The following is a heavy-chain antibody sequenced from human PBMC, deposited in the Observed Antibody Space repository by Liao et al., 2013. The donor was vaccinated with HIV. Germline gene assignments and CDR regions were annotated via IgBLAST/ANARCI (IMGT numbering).Heavy chain of an antibody. CDR1: GGSISSYY. CDR3: ARVQWXPAPNWYSDL. J-gene: IGHJ2*01. D-gene: IGHD1-26*01. CDR2: IFTGMSTTGTA. Sequence: QVQLQESGPGLVKPSETLSLTCTVSGGSISSYYWIWIRQPAGRGLEWIGHIFTGMSTTGTANYNPSLKSRVSISADTSSNHVSLKLTSVTAADTAVYYCARVQWXPAPNWYSDLWGRGTLVIVSS. V-gene: IGHV4-4*07.